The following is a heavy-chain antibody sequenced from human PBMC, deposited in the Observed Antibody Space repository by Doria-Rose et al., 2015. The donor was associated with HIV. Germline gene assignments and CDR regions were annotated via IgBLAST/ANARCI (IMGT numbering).Heavy chain of an antibody. CDR2: IFSDDER. Sequence: ETGPVLVKPTETLTLTCTVSGVSLSSPGMGVSWIRQPPGKALEWLANIFSDDERFYKPSLKSRLTISRGTSKSQVVLTMTDMDPVDTATYYCARIKSSRWYHKYYFDFWGQGTLVIVSA. D-gene: IGHD6-13*01. CDR1: GVSLSSPGMG. J-gene: IGHJ4*02. V-gene: IGHV2-26*01. CDR3: ARIKSSRWYHKYYFDF.